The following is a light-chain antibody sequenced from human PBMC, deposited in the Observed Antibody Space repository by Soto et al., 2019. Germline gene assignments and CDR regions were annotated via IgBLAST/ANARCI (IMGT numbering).Light chain of an antibody. J-gene: IGKJ1*01. Sequence: EIVLTQSPGTLSLSPGDRVTLSCRASQSVSSTYLAWNQQTPGQAPRLLIYGASSRATGIPDRFSGSGSGTDFTLTISRLEPEDFAVYSCQQYDTSPWTFGQGTKVEIK. CDR1: QSVSSTY. CDR2: GAS. V-gene: IGKV3-20*01. CDR3: QQYDTSPWT.